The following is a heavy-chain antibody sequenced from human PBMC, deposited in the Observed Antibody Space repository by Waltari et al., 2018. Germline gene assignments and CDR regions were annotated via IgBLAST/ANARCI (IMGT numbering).Heavy chain of an antibody. V-gene: IGHV4-4*02. J-gene: IGHJ4*02. D-gene: IGHD1-1*01. CDR1: GASMSTSDY. Sequence: QLQLQGSGPGLVTPSGTLSLICAFSGASMSTSDYWSWVREPPGKGLEWIGQVRGDGKTNYNPSFASRVTMSLDTSTYHFALKLTSATAADTALYYCARDRGRGLYLDTWGQGTLVTVSP. CDR3: ARDRGRGLYLDT. CDR2: VRGDGKT.